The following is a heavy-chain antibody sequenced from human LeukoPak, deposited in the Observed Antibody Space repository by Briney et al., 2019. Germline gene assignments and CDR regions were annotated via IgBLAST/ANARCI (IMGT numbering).Heavy chain of an antibody. J-gene: IGHJ4*02. Sequence: GRSLRLSCAASGFTFSSYGMHWVRQAPGKGLEWVAVISYDGSNKYYADSVKGRFTISRDNSKNTLYLQMNSLRAEDTAVYYCVKDGAGFFDYWGQGTLVTVSS. D-gene: IGHD3-16*01. V-gene: IGHV3-30*18. CDR2: ISYDGSNK. CDR1: GFTFSSYG. CDR3: VKDGAGFFDY.